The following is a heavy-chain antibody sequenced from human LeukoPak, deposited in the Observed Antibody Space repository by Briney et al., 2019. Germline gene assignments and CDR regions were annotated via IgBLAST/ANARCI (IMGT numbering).Heavy chain of an antibody. J-gene: IGHJ4*02. CDR3: ARGVYIAAAQYGY. Sequence: SVKVSCKASGGTFSSYAISWVRPAPGQGLEWTGRIIPILGIANYAQKFQGRVTITADKSTSTAYMELSSLRSEDTAVYYCARGVYIAAAQYGYWGQGTLVTVSS. CDR2: IIPILGIA. CDR1: GGTFSSYA. V-gene: IGHV1-69*04. D-gene: IGHD6-13*01.